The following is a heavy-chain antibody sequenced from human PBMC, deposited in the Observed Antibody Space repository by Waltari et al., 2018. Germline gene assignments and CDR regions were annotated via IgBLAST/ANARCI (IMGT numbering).Heavy chain of an antibody. CDR3: ARATRLMTTLGGVTTFDP. CDR2: IYYPGST. D-gene: IGHD3-16*01. CDR1: GDSISSRPYY. Sequence: QMQLQESGPGLVKPSETLSLTCSLSGDSISSRPYYWAWLRQPPGKGLGWLGKIYYPGSTYHNPSLRGRVAMSVDTSKNQFSLTLNSVTATDAAVDFCARATRLMTTLGGVTTFDPWGQGALVTVSS. J-gene: IGHJ5*02. V-gene: IGHV4-39*01.